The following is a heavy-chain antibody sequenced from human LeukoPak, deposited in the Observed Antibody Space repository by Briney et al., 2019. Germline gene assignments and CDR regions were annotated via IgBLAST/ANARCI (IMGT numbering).Heavy chain of an antibody. Sequence: GGSLRLSCAASGFTFSSYAMHWVRQAPGKGLEWVAVISYDGGNKYYADSVKGRFTISRDNSKNTLYLQMNSLRAEDTAVYYCARVSCSGGSCLYYYYGMDVWGQGTTVTVSS. CDR1: GFTFSSYA. CDR2: ISYDGGNK. V-gene: IGHV3-30-3*01. D-gene: IGHD2-15*01. J-gene: IGHJ6*02. CDR3: ARVSCSGGSCLYYYYGMDV.